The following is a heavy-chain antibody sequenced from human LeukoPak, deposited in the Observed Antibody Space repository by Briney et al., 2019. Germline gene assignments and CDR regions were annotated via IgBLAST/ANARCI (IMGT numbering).Heavy chain of an antibody. J-gene: IGHJ4*02. D-gene: IGHD1-7*01. CDR2: IYWDDDK. CDR3: AHSVWNYRSLDY. V-gene: IGHV2-5*02. CDR1: GFSLSTSGVG. Sequence: SGPTLVNPTQTLTLTCTFSGFSLSTSGVGVGWIRQPPGKALEWLAVIYWDDDKRYSPSLKGRLTITKDTSKNQVVLTMTNMDPVDTATYYCAHSVWNYRSLDYWGQGALVTVSS.